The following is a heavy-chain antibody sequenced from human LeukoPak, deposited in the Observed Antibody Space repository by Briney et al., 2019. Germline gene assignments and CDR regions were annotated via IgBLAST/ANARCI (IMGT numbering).Heavy chain of an antibody. CDR3: ARSGIAVAGSFDY. D-gene: IGHD6-19*01. CDR2: IIPVFGIA. J-gene: IGHJ4*02. CDR1: GGTFSSDA. Sequence: ASVKGSCKASGGTFSSDAISWVRQAPGQGLEWMGRIIPVFGIANHAQKFQGRVTITADKSTSTAYMELSSLRSEDTAVYYCARSGIAVAGSFDYWGQGTLVTVSS. V-gene: IGHV1-69*04.